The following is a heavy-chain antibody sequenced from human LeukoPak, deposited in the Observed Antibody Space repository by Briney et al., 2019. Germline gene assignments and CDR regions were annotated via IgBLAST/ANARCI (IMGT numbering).Heavy chain of an antibody. J-gene: IGHJ6*04. V-gene: IGHV3-64*01. CDR2: ISYNGGST. D-gene: IGHD3-3*02. CDR1: GFTFSNYA. Sequence: PGGSLRLSCAASGFTFSNYAMHWVRQAPGKGLEYVSAISYNGGSTYYANSVKGRFTISRDNSKNTLYLQMGSLIAEDMAVYYCARRFAAQLAFVDVCGKGTTVTISS. CDR3: ARRFAAQLAFVDV.